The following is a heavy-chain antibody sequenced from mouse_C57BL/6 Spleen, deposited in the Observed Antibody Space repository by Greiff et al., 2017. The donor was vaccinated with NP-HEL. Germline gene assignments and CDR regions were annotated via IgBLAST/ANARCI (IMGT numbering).Heavy chain of an antibody. CDR1: GFTFSSYG. CDR2: ISSGGSYT. D-gene: IGHD4-1*01. V-gene: IGHV5-6*01. Sequence: EVQLVESGGDLVKPGGSLKLSCAASGFTFSSYGMSWVRQTPDKRLEWVATISSGGSYTYYPDSVKGRFTISRDNAKNTLYLQMSSLKSEDTAMYYCARQGGLGRGYFDYWGQGTTLTVSS. CDR3: ARQGGLGRGYFDY. J-gene: IGHJ2*01.